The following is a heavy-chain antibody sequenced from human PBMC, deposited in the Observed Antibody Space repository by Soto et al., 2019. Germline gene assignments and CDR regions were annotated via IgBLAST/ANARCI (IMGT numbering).Heavy chain of an antibody. CDR3: ARHPPTNFWSGYYTGIGGWFDP. CDR2: IIPIFGTA. J-gene: IGHJ5*02. D-gene: IGHD3-3*01. CDR1: GGTFSSYA. V-gene: IGHV1-69*13. Sequence: SVKVSCKASGGTFSSYAISWVRQAPGQGLEWMGGIIPIFGTANYAQKFQGRVTITADESTSTAYMELSSLRSEDTAVYYCARHPPTNFWSGYYTGIGGWFDPW.